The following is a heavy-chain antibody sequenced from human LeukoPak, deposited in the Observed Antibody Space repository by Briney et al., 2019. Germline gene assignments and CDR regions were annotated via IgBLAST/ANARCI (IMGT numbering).Heavy chain of an antibody. D-gene: IGHD3-10*02. V-gene: IGHV3-53*01. CDR3: ARALMFGIDC. CDR2: IDRGGST. Sequence: GGSLRLSCAASGFTVSSNYMSWVRQAPGKGLEWVSVIDRGGSTYYAECVKGRFTIPRDKSKNTQYLQMNSLRAEDTALYYCARALMFGIDCWGEGSLVTVSS. J-gene: IGHJ4*02. CDR1: GFTVSSNY.